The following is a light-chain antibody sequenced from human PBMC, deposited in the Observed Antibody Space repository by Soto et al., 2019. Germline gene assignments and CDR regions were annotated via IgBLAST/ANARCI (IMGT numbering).Light chain of an antibody. CDR2: WAS. J-gene: IGKJ1*01. Sequence: DIVMTQAPDSLAVSLGEGATINCMSSQSVLYSSNNKNYLAWYRQKPGQPPKLLIYWASTRESGVPDRFSGTGSGTDFTLTISSLQAEDVAVYYCQQYYSIPKTFGQGTKVDIK. CDR3: QQYYSIPKT. V-gene: IGKV4-1*01. CDR1: QSVLYSSNNKNY.